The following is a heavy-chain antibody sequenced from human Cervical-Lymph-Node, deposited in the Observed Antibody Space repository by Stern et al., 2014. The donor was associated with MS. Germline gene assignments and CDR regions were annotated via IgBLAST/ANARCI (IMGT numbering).Heavy chain of an antibody. Sequence: MQLVKSGGGVVQPGRSLRLSCAASGFTFSSYAMHWVRQAPGKGLEWVSVISYDGSNKFYADSVKGRFTISRDISKNILFLEMNTLRPEDTAVYYCAREDYGDYVGYFDYWGQGTLVTVSS. CDR3: AREDYGDYVGYFDY. CDR1: GFTFSSYA. D-gene: IGHD4-17*01. V-gene: IGHV3-30-3*01. J-gene: IGHJ4*02. CDR2: ISYDGSNK.